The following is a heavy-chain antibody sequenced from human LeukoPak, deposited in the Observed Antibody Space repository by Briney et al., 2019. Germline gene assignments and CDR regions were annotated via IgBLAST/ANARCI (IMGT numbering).Heavy chain of an antibody. CDR2: MNPNSGNT. CDR1: GYTFTSYD. D-gene: IGHD3-22*01. V-gene: IGHV1-8*01. CDR3: ARARLEYYDSSGYDFDY. J-gene: IGHJ4*02. Sequence: ASVKVSFKASGYTFTSYDINWVRQATGQGVEWMGWMNPNSGNTGYAQKFQGRVPMTRNTSISTAYMELSSLRSEDTAVYYCARARLEYYDSSGYDFDYWGQGTLVTVSS.